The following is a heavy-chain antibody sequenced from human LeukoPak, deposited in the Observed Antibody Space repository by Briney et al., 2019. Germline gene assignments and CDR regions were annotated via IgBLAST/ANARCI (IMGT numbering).Heavy chain of an antibody. J-gene: IGHJ4*02. CDR3: ARDSGVVVAATPYVY. Sequence: GASVKVSCKASGYTFTSYGISWVRQAPGQGLEWMGWISAYNGNTNYAQKLQGRVTMTTDTSTSTAYMELRSLRSDDTAVYYCARDSGVVVAATPYVYWGQGTLVTVSS. D-gene: IGHD2-15*01. CDR1: GYTFTSYG. V-gene: IGHV1-18*01. CDR2: ISAYNGNT.